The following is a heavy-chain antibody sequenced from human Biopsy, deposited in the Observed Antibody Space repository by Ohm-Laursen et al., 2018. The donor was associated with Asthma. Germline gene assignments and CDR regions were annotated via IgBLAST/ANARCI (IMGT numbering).Heavy chain of an antibody. V-gene: IGHV1-69*01. CDR1: ADSFSNYS. J-gene: IGHJ6*02. CDR3: ARGYSGSDRIVYYYSGLEV. Sequence: GSSVTVSCKASADSFSNYSISWVRQAPGQGLEWMGGLIPVLGTPDHAQLFEGRVTITADESTSTAYMELSSLSSEDTAVYYCARGYSGSDRIVYYYSGLEVWGQGTTVTVSS. D-gene: IGHD5-12*01. CDR2: LIPVLGTP.